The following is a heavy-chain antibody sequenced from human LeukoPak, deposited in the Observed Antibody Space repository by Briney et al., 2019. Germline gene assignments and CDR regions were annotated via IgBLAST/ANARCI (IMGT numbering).Heavy chain of an antibody. V-gene: IGHV4-4*07. CDR2: IYASGSP. D-gene: IGHD2-2*02. Sequence: PSETLSLTCTVSGASIRSYYWSWIRQPAGKGLEWIGRIYASGSPNYNPSLKSRVTMSLDTSRNHFSLKLSSVTAADTAVYYCARDRLYGDAFDIWGQGTMVTVSS. J-gene: IGHJ3*02. CDR3: ARDRLYGDAFDI. CDR1: GASIRSYY.